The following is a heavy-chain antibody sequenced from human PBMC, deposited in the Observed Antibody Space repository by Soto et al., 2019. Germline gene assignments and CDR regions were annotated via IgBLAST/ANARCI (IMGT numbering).Heavy chain of an antibody. CDR3: GRVDRGAFDL. J-gene: IGHJ3*01. CDR2: IHSDGSST. Sequence: EVQLVESGGGLVQPGESLRLSCAASGFTFSYYWMHWVRQAPGKGLVWVSRIHSDGSSTTYADSVKGRFTISRDNARNRLNLQMSSLRAEDTAVYYCGRVDRGAFDLWGQGTVVGVAS. D-gene: IGHD1-26*01. CDR1: GFTFSYYW. V-gene: IGHV3-74*01.